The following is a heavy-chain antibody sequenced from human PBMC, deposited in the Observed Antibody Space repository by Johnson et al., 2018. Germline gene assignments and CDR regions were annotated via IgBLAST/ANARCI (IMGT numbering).Heavy chain of an antibody. Sequence: VQLQESGGGLVKPGGSLRLSCAASGFTFSNAWMSWVRQAPGKGLEWVGRIKSKTDGGTADYAAPVKGRFTISRDDSKNTLHVQMNSLRAEDTAVDYCASPLGPVGWGQGTLVTVSS. CDR2: IKSKTDGGTA. CDR1: GFTFSNAW. D-gene: IGHD7-27*01. J-gene: IGHJ4*02. CDR3: ASPLGPVG. V-gene: IGHV3-15*01.